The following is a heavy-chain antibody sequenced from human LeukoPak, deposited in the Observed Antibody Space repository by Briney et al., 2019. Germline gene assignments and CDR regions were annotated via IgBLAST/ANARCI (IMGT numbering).Heavy chain of an antibody. D-gene: IGHD6-19*01. CDR3: ARGGHSAEAGITGLDTFDI. J-gene: IGHJ3*02. V-gene: IGHV3-74*01. Sequence: GGSLRLSCAASRFAFSSYWMHWVRQAPGKGLVWVSRIYSDGSRTNYADSVKDRFTISRDNTKNTLYLQMNSLRAEDTAVYYCARGGHSAEAGITGLDTFDIWGQGTMVTVSS. CDR2: IYSDGSRT. CDR1: RFAFSSYW.